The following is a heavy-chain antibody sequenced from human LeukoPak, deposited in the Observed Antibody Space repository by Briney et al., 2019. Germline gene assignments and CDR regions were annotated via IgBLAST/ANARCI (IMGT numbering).Heavy chain of an antibody. CDR2: ISSSSSYI. CDR1: GFAFSSYS. Sequence: GGSLRLSCAASGFAFSSYSMNWVRQAPGKGLEWVSSISSSSSYIYYADSVKGRFTISRDNAKNSLYLQMNSLRAEDTAVYYCARTGLSGYFDYWGQGTLVTVSS. V-gene: IGHV3-21*01. D-gene: IGHD3-3*01. CDR3: ARTGLSGYFDY. J-gene: IGHJ4*02.